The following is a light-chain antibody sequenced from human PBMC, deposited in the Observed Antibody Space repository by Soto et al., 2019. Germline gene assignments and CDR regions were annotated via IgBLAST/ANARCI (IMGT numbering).Light chain of an antibody. CDR2: GAS. J-gene: IGKJ5*01. CDR3: QQQGGSPIT. V-gene: IGKV3-20*01. Sequence: EIVLTPSPGTLSLSLGESATLSCRASQTVIRNYLAWHQQKPGQTPRLLVYGASSRATGIPDRFSGSVSGTDFNLTISRLETEDCAVYYGQQQGGSPITFCQWTRREIK. CDR1: QTVIRNY.